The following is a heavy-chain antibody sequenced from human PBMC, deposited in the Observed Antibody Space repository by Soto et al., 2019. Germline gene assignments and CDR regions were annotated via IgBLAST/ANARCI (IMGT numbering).Heavy chain of an antibody. CDR2: MSGSGGTT. D-gene: IGHD5-12*01. CDR3: AKDLYRSATITPFDY. V-gene: IGHV3-23*01. Sequence: HPGGSLRLSCAASGFTFNSYAMSWVRQAPGKGLEWVSAMSGSGGTTYYADSVKGRFTISRDSSKNTLYLQMNSLRAEDTALYYCAKDLYRSATITPFDYWGQGTLVTVSS. J-gene: IGHJ4*02. CDR1: GFTFNSYA.